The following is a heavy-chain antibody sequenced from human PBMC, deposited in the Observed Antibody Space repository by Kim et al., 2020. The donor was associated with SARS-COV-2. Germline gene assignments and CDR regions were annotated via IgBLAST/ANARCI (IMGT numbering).Heavy chain of an antibody. CDR3: AKSPDWSLSPIADS. CDR1: GFKFDIYT. CDR2: ISWDGTER. D-gene: IGHD3-9*01. Sequence: GGSLRLSCAASGFKFDIYTMHWVRQVPGKGLEWVSVISWDGTERYYADSVKGRFTVSRDNSKSSLFLEMISLRTEDTAFYFCAKSPDWSLSPIADSWGQGTLVSVSS. V-gene: IGHV3-43*01. J-gene: IGHJ4*02.